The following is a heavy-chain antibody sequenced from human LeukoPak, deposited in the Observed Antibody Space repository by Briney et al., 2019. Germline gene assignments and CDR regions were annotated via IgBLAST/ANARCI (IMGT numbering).Heavy chain of an antibody. CDR1: GYTFTSYG. J-gene: IGHJ1*01. D-gene: IGHD4-17*01. Sequence: ASVKVSCKASGYTFTSYGISWVRQAPGQGLEWMGWISAYNGNTNYAQKLQGRVTMTTDTSTSTAYMELRSLRSDDTAVYCCARGADGDFSAEYFQHWGQGTLVTVSS. CDR2: ISAYNGNT. CDR3: ARGADGDFSAEYFQH. V-gene: IGHV1-18*01.